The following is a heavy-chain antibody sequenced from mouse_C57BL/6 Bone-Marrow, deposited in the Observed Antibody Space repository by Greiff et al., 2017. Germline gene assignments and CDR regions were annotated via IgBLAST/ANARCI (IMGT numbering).Heavy chain of an antibody. D-gene: IGHD1-1*01. J-gene: IGHJ3*01. V-gene: IGHV1-69*01. CDR1: GYTFTSYW. CDR2: IDPSDSYT. CDR3: AREGFITTVPFAY. Sequence: QVQLQQPGAELVMPGASVKLSCKASGYTFTSYWMHWVKQRPGQGLEWIGEIDPSDSYTNYNQKFKGKSTLTVDKYSSTAYMQLSSLTPEDSAVYYCAREGFITTVPFAYWGQGTLVTVSA.